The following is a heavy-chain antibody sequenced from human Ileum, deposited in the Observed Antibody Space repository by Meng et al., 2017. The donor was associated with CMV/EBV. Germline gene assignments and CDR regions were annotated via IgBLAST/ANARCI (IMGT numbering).Heavy chain of an antibody. CDR1: GFTFSGSW. CDR2: INGDGSSI. J-gene: IGHJ4*02. CDR3: ARLKSGYGNFDY. D-gene: IGHD5-12*01. Sequence: EVQLVESGGGLIQPGGSLRLSCAASGFTFSGSWMHWVRQAPGKGLVWVSRINGDGSSISYADSVKSRFTISRDNAKNTLYLQMNSLRVEDTAVYYCARLKSGYGNFDYWGQGTLVTVSS. V-gene: IGHV3-74*01.